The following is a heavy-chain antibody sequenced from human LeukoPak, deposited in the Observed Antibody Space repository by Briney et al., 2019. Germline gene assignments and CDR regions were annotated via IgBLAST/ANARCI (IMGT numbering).Heavy chain of an antibody. Sequence: GGSLRLSCATSGFTFRSYAMSWVRQAPGKGLEWVSAISGSGGSTYYADSVKGRFTISRDNSKNTLYLQMNSLRAEDTAVYYCAKDYSYYDSSGCYGRDYWGQGTLVTVSS. V-gene: IGHV3-23*01. J-gene: IGHJ4*02. CDR1: GFTFRSYA. CDR2: ISGSGGST. CDR3: AKDYSYYDSSGCYGRDY. D-gene: IGHD3-22*01.